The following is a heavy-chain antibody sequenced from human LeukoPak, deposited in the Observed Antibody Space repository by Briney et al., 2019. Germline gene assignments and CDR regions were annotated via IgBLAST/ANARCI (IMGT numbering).Heavy chain of an antibody. CDR2: LYYSGST. V-gene: IGHV4-39*07. CDR3: ARGFYDSSGYKWRDAFDI. D-gene: IGHD3-22*01. J-gene: IGHJ3*02. Sequence: PSETLSLTCTVSGGSISSSSYYWGWIRQPPGKGLEWVGSLYYSGSTYYNPSLKSRVTISVDTSKNQFSLKLSSVTAADAAVYYCARGFYDSSGYKWRDAFDIWGQGTMVTVSS. CDR1: GGSISSSSYY.